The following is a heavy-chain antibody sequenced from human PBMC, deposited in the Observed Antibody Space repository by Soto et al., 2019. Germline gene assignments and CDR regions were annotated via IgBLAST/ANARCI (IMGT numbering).Heavy chain of an antibody. D-gene: IGHD2-21*02. V-gene: IGHV1-58*01. CDR1: GFTFTSSA. CDR2: IVVGSGNT. CDR3: AADRTYCGGDCYVD. Sequence: QMQLVQSGPEVKKPGTSVKVSCKASGFTFTSSAVQWVLQARGQRLEWMGWIVVGSGNTNYAQKFQERVTITRDMSTSTAYMELSSLRSEDTAVYYCAADRTYCGGDCYVDWGQGTLVTVSS. J-gene: IGHJ4*02.